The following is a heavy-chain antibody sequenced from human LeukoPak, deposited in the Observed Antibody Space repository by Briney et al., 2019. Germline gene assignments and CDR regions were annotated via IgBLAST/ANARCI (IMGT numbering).Heavy chain of an antibody. Sequence: GGSLRLSCAASGFTFSSYGMHWVRQAPGKGLEWVAVISYDGSNKYYADFVKGRFTISRDNSKNTLYLQMNSLRAEDTAVYYCAKVPLFMTDDAFDIWGQGTMVTVSS. J-gene: IGHJ3*02. CDR3: AKVPLFMTDDAFDI. CDR2: ISYDGSNK. V-gene: IGHV3-30*18. D-gene: IGHD3-16*01. CDR1: GFTFSSYG.